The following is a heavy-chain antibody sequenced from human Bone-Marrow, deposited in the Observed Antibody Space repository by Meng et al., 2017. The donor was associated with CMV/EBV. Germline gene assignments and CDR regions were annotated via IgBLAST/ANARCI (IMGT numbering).Heavy chain of an antibody. D-gene: IGHD3-16*01. CDR3: VRDWLDSAYDCFDP. J-gene: IGHJ5*02. V-gene: IGHV1-18*01. Sequence: ASVKVSCKASGYTFTSYGISWVRQAPGQGLEWMGWISAYNGNTNYAQKLQGRVTMTTDTSTSTAYMELRSLRSDDTAVYYCVRDWLDSAYDCFDPWGQGTRVTGSS. CDR1: GYTFTSYG. CDR2: ISAYNGNT.